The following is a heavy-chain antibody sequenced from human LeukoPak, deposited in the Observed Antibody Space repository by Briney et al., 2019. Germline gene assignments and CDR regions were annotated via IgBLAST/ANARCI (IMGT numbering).Heavy chain of an antibody. CDR1: GYNFINYW. V-gene: IGHV5-51*01. CDR3: ARQNSGVPIDY. Sequence: GESLKISCKGSGYNFINYWIGWVRQMPGKDLEWMGIIYPGDSDTRYSPSFRGQVTISADKSINTAYLQWSSLKASDTAMYYCARQNSGVPIDYWGQGTLVTVSS. CDR2: IYPGDSDT. D-gene: IGHD4/OR15-4a*01. J-gene: IGHJ4*02.